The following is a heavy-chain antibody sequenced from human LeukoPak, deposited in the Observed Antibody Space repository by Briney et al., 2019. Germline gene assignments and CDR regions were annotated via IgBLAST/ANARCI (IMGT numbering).Heavy chain of an antibody. Sequence: SVKVSCKASGGTFSSYTISWVRQAPGQGLEWMGRIIPILGIANYAQKFQGRVTITADISTSTAYMELSSLRSEDTAVYYCARETYRLGELLADYWGQGTLVTVSS. CDR2: IIPILGIA. CDR3: ARETYRLGELLADY. V-gene: IGHV1-69*04. D-gene: IGHD3-10*01. CDR1: GGTFSSYT. J-gene: IGHJ4*02.